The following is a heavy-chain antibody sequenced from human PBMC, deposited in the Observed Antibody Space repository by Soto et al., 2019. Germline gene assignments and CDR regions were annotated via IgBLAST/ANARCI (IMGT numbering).Heavy chain of an antibody. CDR2: NSSSSSTI. CDR1: GFTFSSYS. J-gene: IGHJ4*02. V-gene: IGHV3-48*01. Sequence: EVQLVESGGGLVQPGGSLRLSCAASGFTFSSYSMNWVRQAPGKGLEWVSYNSSSSSTIYYAASVKGRFTISRDNATNSLYLQMNSLRAEYTAVYYCARDGDTYDDILTGYYMLGWDLDYWGQGTLVTVSS. D-gene: IGHD3-9*01. CDR3: ARDGDTYDDILTGYYMLGWDLDY.